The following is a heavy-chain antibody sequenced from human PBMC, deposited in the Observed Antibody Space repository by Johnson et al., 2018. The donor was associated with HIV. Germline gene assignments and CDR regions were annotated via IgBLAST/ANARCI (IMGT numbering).Heavy chain of an antibody. J-gene: IGHJ3*02. V-gene: IGHV3-30-3*01. CDR2: ISYDGNNK. Sequence: QVQLVESGGGVVQPGRSLRLSCAASGFSFTKYAMHWVRQAPGKGLEWVAIISYDGNNKYYADSVKGRFTISRDNSKNTLYLQMNSLRAEDTAVYYCARRADAFDIWGQGTMVTVSS. CDR1: GFSFTKYA. CDR3: ARRADAFDI.